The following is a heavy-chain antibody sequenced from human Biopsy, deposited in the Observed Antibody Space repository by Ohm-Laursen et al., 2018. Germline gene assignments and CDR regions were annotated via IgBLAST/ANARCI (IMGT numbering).Heavy chain of an antibody. CDR1: GGSITDDY. Sequence: TLSLTCAVSGGSITDDYWSWIRQSPGKGLEWIGFISKGGDTTYNPSLRGRVAISVDTSKHQFSLRLTSATAADTAVYYCARGGFGLDGYNSPWGRGTLVIVSS. J-gene: IGHJ5*02. CDR3: ARGGFGLDGYNSP. D-gene: IGHD5-24*01. CDR2: ISKGGDT. V-gene: IGHV4-59*01.